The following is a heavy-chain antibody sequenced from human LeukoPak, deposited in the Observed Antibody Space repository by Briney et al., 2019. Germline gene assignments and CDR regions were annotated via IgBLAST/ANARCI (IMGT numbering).Heavy chain of an antibody. CDR1: GFTISSNY. D-gene: IGHD6-13*01. Sequence: GGSLRLSCAASGFTISSNYMSWVRQAPGKGLEWVSAISGSGGSTYYADSVKGRFTISRDNSKNTLYLQMNSLRAEDTAVYYCAKSLSAAAEYYFDYWGQGTLVTVSS. CDR2: ISGSGGST. V-gene: IGHV3-23*01. J-gene: IGHJ4*02. CDR3: AKSLSAAAEYYFDY.